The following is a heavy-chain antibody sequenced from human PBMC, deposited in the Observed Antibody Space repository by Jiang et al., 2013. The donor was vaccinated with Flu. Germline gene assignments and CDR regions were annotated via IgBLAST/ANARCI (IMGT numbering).Heavy chain of an antibody. D-gene: IGHD2-8*01. CDR3: AKDVNGHKHFDY. CDR1: GYTFPNSA. Sequence: EVKKPGASVKVSCKASGYTFPNSAMHWVRQAPGQRLEWMGWINAGNGNRKYSQAFQGRLTLTRDTSASTAYMELISLRSEDTAVYYCAKDVNGHKHFDYWGQGTLVTVSS. J-gene: IGHJ4*02. V-gene: IGHV1-3*01. CDR2: INAGNGNR.